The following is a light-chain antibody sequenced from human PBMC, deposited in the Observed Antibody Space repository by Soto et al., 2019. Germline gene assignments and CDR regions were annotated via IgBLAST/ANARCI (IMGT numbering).Light chain of an antibody. CDR3: SSFASSNTWV. CDR1: SSDVGAYNY. J-gene: IGLJ3*02. CDR2: EVT. V-gene: IGLV2-8*01. Sequence: QSALTQPPSASGSPGQSVTISCTGTSSDVGAYNYVSWYQQHAGKAPKLVIYEVTKRPSGVPDRFSCSKSANTASLTVSGLRAEDEADYYCSSFASSNTWVFGGGTKLTVL.